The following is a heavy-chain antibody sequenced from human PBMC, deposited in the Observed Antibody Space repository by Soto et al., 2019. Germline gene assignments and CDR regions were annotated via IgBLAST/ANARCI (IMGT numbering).Heavy chain of an antibody. CDR3: ATLGLQQAF. CDR1: GFTFNTW. V-gene: IGHV3-74*01. D-gene: IGHD2-21*02. J-gene: IGHJ4*02. Sequence: PGGSLRLSCAASGFTFNTWMHWVRQAPGEGLVWVSSIDSDGSITSYADSVKGRFTISRDNAKNTLYLQVNSLRAEDTAVYYCATLGLQQAFWGQGTLVTVSS. CDR2: IDSDGSIT.